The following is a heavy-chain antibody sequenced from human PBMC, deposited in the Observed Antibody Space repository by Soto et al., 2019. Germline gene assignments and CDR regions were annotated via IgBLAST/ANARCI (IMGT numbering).Heavy chain of an antibody. CDR1: GFTFRSYA. CDR2: ISGSAGST. CDR3: AKGNSWSPALVLDI. J-gene: IGHJ3*02. Sequence: GGSLRLSCAASGFTFRSYAMNWVRQAPGKGLEWVSAISGSAGSTYYADSVKGRFTISRDSSKNTLYLQMNRLRAEDTAVYYYAKGNSWSPALVLDIWGQGTMVTVSS. D-gene: IGHD1-7*01. V-gene: IGHV3-23*01.